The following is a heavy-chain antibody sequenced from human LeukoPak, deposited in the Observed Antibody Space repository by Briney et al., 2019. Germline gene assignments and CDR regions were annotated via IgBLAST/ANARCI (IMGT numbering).Heavy chain of an antibody. CDR1: GGSFSGYY. J-gene: IGHJ2*01. CDR3: ARGRGPGGAADKGWYFDL. Sequence: PSETLSLTCAVYGGSFSGYYWSWIRQPPGKGLEWIGEINHSGSTNYNPSLKSRVTISVDTSKNQFSLKLSSVTAADTAVYYCARGRGPGGAADKGWYFDLWGRGTLVTVSS. CDR2: INHSGST. D-gene: IGHD2-15*01. V-gene: IGHV4-34*01.